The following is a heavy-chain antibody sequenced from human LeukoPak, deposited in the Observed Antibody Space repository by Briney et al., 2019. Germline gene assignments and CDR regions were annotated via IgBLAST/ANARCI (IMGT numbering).Heavy chain of an antibody. Sequence: SETLSLTCTVSGRSIIGYDWSWIRQPPGKGLEWIGYISYTGSTKFSPSLKSRLAMSVDTSSNQFSLHLSSVTAADTAVYYCARTWHYDSSDYFPFDNWGQGTLVTVSS. J-gene: IGHJ4*02. V-gene: IGHV4-59*08. CDR2: ISYTGST. CDR1: GRSIIGYD. CDR3: ARTWHYDSSDYFPFDN. D-gene: IGHD3-22*01.